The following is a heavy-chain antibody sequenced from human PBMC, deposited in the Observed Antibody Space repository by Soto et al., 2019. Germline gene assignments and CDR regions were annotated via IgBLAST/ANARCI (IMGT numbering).Heavy chain of an antibody. Sequence: ALKITCKASGGTSRSYAISWVRQAPGQGLEWMGGIIPIFGTANYAQKFQGRVTITADESTSTAYMELSSLRSEDTAVYYCAGKRITMVRGVIITSGDLSDAFDIWGQGTMVPVSS. CDR2: IIPIFGTA. J-gene: IGHJ3*02. D-gene: IGHD3-10*01. CDR3: AGKRITMVRGVIITSGDLSDAFDI. CDR1: GGTSRSYA. V-gene: IGHV1-69*01.